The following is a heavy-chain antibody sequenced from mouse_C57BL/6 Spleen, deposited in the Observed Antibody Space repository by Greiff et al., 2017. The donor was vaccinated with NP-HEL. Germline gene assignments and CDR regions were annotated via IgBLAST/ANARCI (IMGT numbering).Heavy chain of an antibody. CDR3: TRVDGYRYYYAMDY. Sequence: QVQLKESGAELVRPGASVTLSCKASGYTFTDYEMHWVKQTPVHGLEWIGAIDPETGGTAYNQKFKGKAILTADKSSSTAYMELRSLTSEDSAVHYCTRVDGYRYYYAMDYWGQGTSVTVSS. J-gene: IGHJ4*01. CDR1: GYTFTDYE. D-gene: IGHD2-3*01. V-gene: IGHV1-15*01. CDR2: IDPETGGT.